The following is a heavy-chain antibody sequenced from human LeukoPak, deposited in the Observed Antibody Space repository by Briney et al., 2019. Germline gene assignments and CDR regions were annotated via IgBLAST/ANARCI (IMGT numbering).Heavy chain of an antibody. CDR2: IYYSGST. V-gene: IGHV4-39*02. Sequence: SETLSLTCTVSGGSISSGDYYWGWIRQPPGKGLEWIGSIYYSGSTYYNPSLKSRVTISVDTSKNQFSLKLSSVTAADTAVYYCAGDQAAGPPGGMDVWGQGTTVTVSS. CDR3: AGDQAAGPPGGMDV. D-gene: IGHD6-13*01. CDR1: GGSISSGDYY. J-gene: IGHJ6*02.